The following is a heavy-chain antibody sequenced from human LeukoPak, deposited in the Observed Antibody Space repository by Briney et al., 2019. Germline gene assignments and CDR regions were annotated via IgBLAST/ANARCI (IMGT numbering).Heavy chain of an antibody. D-gene: IGHD5-24*01. Sequence: ASVKLSCKGAGYTFTSYGINRVRQGTGQGLGWIGGMNPNSGNTGYAQKFQGRVTITRNSSISTAYMELSSLSSEDTDVYYCASVNPWDGYNPYYLDYWGQGTLVTVSS. CDR2: MNPNSGNT. CDR1: GYTFTSYG. J-gene: IGHJ4*02. V-gene: IGHV1-8*03. CDR3: ASVNPWDGYNPYYLDY.